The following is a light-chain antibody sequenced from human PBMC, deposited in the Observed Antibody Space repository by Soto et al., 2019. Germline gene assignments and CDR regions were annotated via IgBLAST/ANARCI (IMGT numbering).Light chain of an antibody. CDR3: KSYAVGSTYV. V-gene: IGLV2-14*01. CDR1: GSDIGYFNY. J-gene: IGLJ1*01. Sequence: QSALTQPASVSGSHGQSITISCTGTGSDIGYFNYVSWYQQQPGKAPKLMIYEVDNRPSGVSIRFSGSKSGSTASLTISGLQAEDEADYYCKSYAVGSTYVFGTGTKFTVL. CDR2: EVD.